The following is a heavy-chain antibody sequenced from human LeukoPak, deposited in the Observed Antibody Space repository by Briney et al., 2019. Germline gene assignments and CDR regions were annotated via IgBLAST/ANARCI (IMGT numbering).Heavy chain of an antibody. V-gene: IGHV1-24*01. CDR1: GYTLTELS. Sequence: ASVKVSCTVSGYTLTELSMHWVRQAPGKGLEWMGGFDPEDGETIYAQKFQGRVTMTEDTSTDTAYMELSSLRSEDTAVYYCATGGYYYDSSGGFDYWGQGTLVTVSS. CDR2: FDPEDGET. J-gene: IGHJ4*02. CDR3: ATGGYYYDSSGGFDY. D-gene: IGHD3-22*01.